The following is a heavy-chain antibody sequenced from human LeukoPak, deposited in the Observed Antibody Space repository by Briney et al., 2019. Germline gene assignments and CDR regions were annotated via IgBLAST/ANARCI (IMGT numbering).Heavy chain of an antibody. Sequence: GSLRLSCAASGFTFSNYAMTWVRQAPGKGLEWVSVVTGNGDTTYYADSLKGRFAISRDNSRNTLYLQMNSLRAEDTAAYHCARNAADCTTSACYDSWGQGTLVTVSS. D-gene: IGHD2-8*01. CDR2: VTGNGDTT. CDR3: ARNAADCTTSACYDS. J-gene: IGHJ4*02. V-gene: IGHV3-23*01. CDR1: GFTFSNYA.